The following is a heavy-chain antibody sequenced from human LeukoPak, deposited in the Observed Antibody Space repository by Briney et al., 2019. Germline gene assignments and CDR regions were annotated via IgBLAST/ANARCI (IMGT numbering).Heavy chain of an antibody. Sequence: KPGASVKVSCKASGYTFTSYDINWVRQATGQGLEWMGWMNPNRGNTGYAQKFQGRVTMTRNTSISTAYMELSSLRSEDTAVYYCARARSTFGGVINYWGQGTLVTVSS. CDR3: ARARSTFGGVINY. V-gene: IGHV1-8*01. J-gene: IGHJ4*02. D-gene: IGHD3-16*02. CDR1: GYTFTSYD. CDR2: MNPNRGNT.